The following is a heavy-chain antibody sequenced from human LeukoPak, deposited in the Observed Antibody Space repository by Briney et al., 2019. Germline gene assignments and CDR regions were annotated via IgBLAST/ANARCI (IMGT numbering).Heavy chain of an antibody. CDR2: IYHSGST. CDR3: ARDTVVEATNLPTYYFDY. Sequence: SETLSLTCAVSGGSISSSNWWSWVRQPPGKGLEWIGEIYHSGSTNYNPSLKSRVTISVDKSKNQFSLKLSSVTAADTAVYYCARDTVVEATNLPTYYFDYWGQGTLVTVSS. CDR1: GGSISSSNW. J-gene: IGHJ4*02. D-gene: IGHD2-15*01. V-gene: IGHV4-4*02.